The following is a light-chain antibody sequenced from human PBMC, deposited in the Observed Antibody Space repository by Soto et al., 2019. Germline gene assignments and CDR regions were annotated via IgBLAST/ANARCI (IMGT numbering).Light chain of an antibody. V-gene: IGKV1-13*02. J-gene: IGKJ4*01. CDR1: QGVNSA. CDR2: DAS. Sequence: AIQLTQSPSSLSASVGDRVTITCRASQGVNSAFAWFQQKPGKAPKLLIYDASSLERGVPSRFSGSGSGTYFTLTISGLQPEDFATDYCQHFNGYPHTVGGGTKVEIK. CDR3: QHFNGYPHT.